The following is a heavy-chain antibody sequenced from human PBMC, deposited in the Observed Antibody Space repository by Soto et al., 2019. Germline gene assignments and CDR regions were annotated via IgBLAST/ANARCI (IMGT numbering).Heavy chain of an antibody. J-gene: IGHJ6*03. CDR2: IYWDDDK. Sequence: QITLKESGPTLVKPTQTLTLTCTFSGFSLSTSGVGVGWIRQPPGKALEWLALIYWDDDKRYSPSLKSRLTIRKDTSKNQVVLTMTNIDTVDTATYYCALYSPPIAAAASYSYYYYMDVWGKGTTVTFSS. CDR1: GFSLSTSGVG. CDR3: ALYSPPIAAAASYSYYYYMDV. V-gene: IGHV2-5*02. D-gene: IGHD6-13*01.